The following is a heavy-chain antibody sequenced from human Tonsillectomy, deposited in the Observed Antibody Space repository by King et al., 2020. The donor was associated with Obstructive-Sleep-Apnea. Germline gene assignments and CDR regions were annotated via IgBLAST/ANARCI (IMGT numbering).Heavy chain of an antibody. D-gene: IGHD5-18*01. CDR1: GFTFSSYA. CDR3: ARVSRWLQFSGDY. Sequence: VQLVESGGGVVQPGRSLRISCVASGFTFSSYAVHWVRQAPGKGLEWVAVLSSGGSTEYYADSVKGRFTISRDNSKNTLYLQMNSLRAEDTAIYYCARVSRWLQFSGDYWGQGTLVTVSS. J-gene: IGHJ4*02. V-gene: IGHV3-30-3*01. CDR2: LSSGGSTE.